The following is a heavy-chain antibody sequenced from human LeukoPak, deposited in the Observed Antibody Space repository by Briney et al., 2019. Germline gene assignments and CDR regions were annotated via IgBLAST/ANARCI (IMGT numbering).Heavy chain of an antibody. V-gene: IGHV4-34*01. CDR2: INHNEST. CDR3: ARGDFFGY. D-gene: IGHD3-3*01. Sequence: SETLSLTCAVYGGSISGYYWSWIRQPPGKGLEWIGEINHNESTSYNPSLNSRVTMSVDTSKNQFSLKLNSLAAADPAVYSCARGDFFGYWRQGTMVTVSS. CDR1: GGSISGYY. J-gene: IGHJ4*02.